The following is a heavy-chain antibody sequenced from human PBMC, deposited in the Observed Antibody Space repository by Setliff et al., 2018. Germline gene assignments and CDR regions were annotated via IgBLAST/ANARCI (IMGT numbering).Heavy chain of an antibody. J-gene: IGHJ5*02. D-gene: IGHD6-6*01. V-gene: IGHV4-34*01. CDR3: ARGRNVAARLLDT. Sequence: SETLSLTCAASGGTFSYYYWTWIRQPPGKGLEWVGEINHSGSTNYNPSLKSRVTISIDTSKDQFSLRMSSVSAADAAIYYCARGRNVAARLLDTWGQGSRVTAPQ. CDR1: GGTFSYYY. CDR2: INHSGST.